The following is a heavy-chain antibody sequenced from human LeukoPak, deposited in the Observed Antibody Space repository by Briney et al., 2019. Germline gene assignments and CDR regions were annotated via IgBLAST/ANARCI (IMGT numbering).Heavy chain of an antibody. CDR1: GGSISSSSYY. D-gene: IGHD2-8*01. CDR2: IYSGGST. J-gene: IGHJ4*02. Sequence: PSETLSLTCTVSGGSISSSSYYWGWIRQPPGKGLEWVSVIYSGGSTYYADSVKGRFTISRDNSKNTLYLQMNSLRGEDTAVYYCARVPRMVPSDYFDYWGQGTLVTVSS. CDR3: ARVPRMVPSDYFDY. V-gene: IGHV3-66*01.